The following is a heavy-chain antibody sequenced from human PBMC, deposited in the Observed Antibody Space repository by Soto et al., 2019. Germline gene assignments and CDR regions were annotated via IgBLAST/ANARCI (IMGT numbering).Heavy chain of an antibody. V-gene: IGHV3-74*01. CDR2: INADGTST. J-gene: IGHJ4*02. CDR1: GFTFSIHW. Sequence: GGSLRLSCAASGFTFSIHWMHWVRQAPGKGLVWVSRINADGTSTGYADSVKGRFTISRDNAKNTLYLQMNSLRAEDTALYYCARIPQSAVAATTDLDYWGQGTLVTVSS. D-gene: IGHD1-26*01. CDR3: ARIPQSAVAATTDLDY.